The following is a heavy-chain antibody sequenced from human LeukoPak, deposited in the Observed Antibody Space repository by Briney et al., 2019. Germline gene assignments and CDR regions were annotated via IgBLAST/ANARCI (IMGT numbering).Heavy chain of an antibody. CDR3: ARAQPPPQWLVLVPDY. CDR1: GFTFSSYA. V-gene: IGHV3-30-3*01. Sequence: PGGSLRLSCAASGFTFSSYAMHWVRQAPGKGLEWVAVISYDGSNKYYADSVKGRFTISRDNSKNTLYLQMNSLRAEDTAVYYCARAQPPPQWLVLVPDYWGQGTLVTVSS. J-gene: IGHJ4*02. D-gene: IGHD6-19*01. CDR2: ISYDGSNK.